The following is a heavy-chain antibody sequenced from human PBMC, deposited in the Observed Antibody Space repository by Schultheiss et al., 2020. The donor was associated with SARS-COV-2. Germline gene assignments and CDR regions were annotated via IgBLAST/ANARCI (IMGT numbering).Heavy chain of an antibody. J-gene: IGHJ3*02. CDR1: GFTFSSYA. CDR2: ISGSGGST. V-gene: IGHV3-23*01. D-gene: IGHD3-16*02. Sequence: GESLKISCAASGFTFSSYAMSWVRQAPGKGLEWVSAISGSGGSTYYADSVKGRFTISRDNSKNTLYLQMNSLRAEDTAVYYCAKALVRRYGDDAFDIWGQGTTVTVSS. CDR3: AKALVRRYGDDAFDI.